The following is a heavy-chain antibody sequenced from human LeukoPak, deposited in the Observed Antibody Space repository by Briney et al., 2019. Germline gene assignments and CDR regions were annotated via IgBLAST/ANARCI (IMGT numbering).Heavy chain of an antibody. CDR2: IYSGGST. D-gene: IGHD3-10*01. CDR3: ARSLGGYSPLDY. V-gene: IGHV3-53*01. Sequence: GGSLRLSCAASGFTVSSNYMSWVRQAPGKGLEWVSVIYSGGSTYYADSVKGRFTISRDNSKNTLYLQMNSLRAEDTAVYYCARSLGGYSPLDYWGQGTLVTVSS. CDR1: GFTVSSNY. J-gene: IGHJ4*02.